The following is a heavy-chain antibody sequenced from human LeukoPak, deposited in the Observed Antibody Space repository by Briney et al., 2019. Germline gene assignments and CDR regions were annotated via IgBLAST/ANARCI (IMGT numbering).Heavy chain of an antibody. CDR1: GGSISSYY. CDR2: IYYSGST. V-gene: IGHV4-59*01. Sequence: SETLSLTCTVSGGSISSYYWSRIRQPPGKGLEWIGYIYYSGSTNYNPSLKSRVTISVDTSKNQFSLKLSSVTAADTAVYYCARGWELLVWGQGTLVTVSS. CDR3: ARGWELLV. D-gene: IGHD1-26*01. J-gene: IGHJ4*02.